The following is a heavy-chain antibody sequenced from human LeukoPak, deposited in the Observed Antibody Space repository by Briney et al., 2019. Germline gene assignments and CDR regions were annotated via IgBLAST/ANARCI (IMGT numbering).Heavy chain of an antibody. V-gene: IGHV4-34*01. J-gene: IGHJ6*03. CDR2: INHSGST. CDR1: GGSFSGYH. Sequence: PSETLSLTCAVYGGSFSGYHWSWIRQPPGKGLEWIGEINHSGSTNYNPSLKSRVTISVDTSKNRFSLKLSSVTAADTAVYYCARAHYYGSGSYYRMNYYYYMDVRGKGTTVTVSS. CDR3: ARAHYYGSGSYYRMNYYYYMDV. D-gene: IGHD3-10*01.